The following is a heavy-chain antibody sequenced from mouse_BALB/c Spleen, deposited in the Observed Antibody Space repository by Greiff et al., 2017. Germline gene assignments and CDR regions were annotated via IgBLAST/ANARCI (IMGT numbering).Heavy chain of an antibody. J-gene: IGHJ4*01. D-gene: IGHD2-1*01. CDR3: ARPGNYDAMDY. CDR2: IWAGGST. V-gene: IGHV2-9*02. Sequence: VHLVESGPGLVAPSQSLSITCTVSGFSLTSYGVHWVRQPPGKGLEWLGVIWAGGSTNYNSALMSRLSISKDNSKSQVFLKMNSLQTDDTAMYYCARPGNYDAMDYWGQGTSVTVSS. CDR1: GFSLTSYG.